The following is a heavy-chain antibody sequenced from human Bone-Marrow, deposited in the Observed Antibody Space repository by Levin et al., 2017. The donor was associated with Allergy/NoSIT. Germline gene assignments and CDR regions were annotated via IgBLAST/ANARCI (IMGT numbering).Heavy chain of an antibody. D-gene: IGHD3-10*01. Sequence: SQTLSLTCTVSGGSISSYYWSWIRQPPGKGLEWIGYIYYSGSTNYNPSLKSRVTISVDTSKNQFSLKLSSVTAADTAVYYCARSYGAGSYPVLYYFDYWGQGTLVTVSS. CDR2: IYYSGST. J-gene: IGHJ4*02. CDR3: ARSYGAGSYPVLYYFDY. CDR1: GGSISSYY. V-gene: IGHV4-59*01.